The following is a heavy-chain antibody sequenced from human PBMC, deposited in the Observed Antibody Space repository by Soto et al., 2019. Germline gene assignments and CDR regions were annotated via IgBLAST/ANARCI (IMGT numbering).Heavy chain of an antibody. CDR2: VYYSGST. Sequence: QLQESGPGLVKPSQTLSLTCSVSGGSINNNDYYWSWIRQTPGKGLEWIGYVYYSGSTDYIPSLKSRLSMSIDKSKNQFHLKLNSVTAADTATYYCARMSYFYDKWYFDLWGRGTLFTVSS. CDR1: GGSINNNDYY. D-gene: IGHD3-22*01. CDR3: ARMSYFYDKWYFDL. J-gene: IGHJ2*01. V-gene: IGHV4-30-4*01.